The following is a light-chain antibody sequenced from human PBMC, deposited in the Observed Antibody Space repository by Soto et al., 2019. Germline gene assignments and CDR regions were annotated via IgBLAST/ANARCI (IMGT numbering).Light chain of an antibody. V-gene: IGKV3-20*01. CDR1: QSISSGY. J-gene: IGKJ3*01. Sequence: EIVLTQSPGTLSLSPGERATLSCRASQSISSGYLAWYQQKPGQAPRLLIYGASTRATGIPDRFSGSGSGTDFILTINRLELEDFAVYYCQQFRTFGPGTKVDIK. CDR2: GAS. CDR3: QQFRT.